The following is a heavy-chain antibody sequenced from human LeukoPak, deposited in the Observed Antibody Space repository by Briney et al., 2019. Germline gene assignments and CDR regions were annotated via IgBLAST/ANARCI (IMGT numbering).Heavy chain of an antibody. CDR1: GYRLTNYW. CDR2: IDPSDSET. J-gene: IGHJ6*02. Sequence: GGSLRLSCKVSGYRLTNYWISWVRQMPGKGLEWMGRIDPSDSETKYSPSFQGQVTTSADKSISTAYLQWSSLKASDTAMYYCARLGKNGMDVWGQGTTVTASS. D-gene: IGHD4-23*01. V-gene: IGHV5-10-1*04. CDR3: ARLGKNGMDV.